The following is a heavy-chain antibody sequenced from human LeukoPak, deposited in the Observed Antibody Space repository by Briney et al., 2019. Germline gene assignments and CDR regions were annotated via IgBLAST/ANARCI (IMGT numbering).Heavy chain of an antibody. CDR3: ARGCGYSYRGGDYYYMDV. D-gene: IGHD5-18*01. J-gene: IGHJ6*03. CDR1: GGSISSYY. Sequence: SETLSLTCTVSGGSISSYYWSWIRQPPGKGLEWIGYIYYSGSTNYNPSLKSRVTISVDTSKNQFSLKLSSVTAADTAVYYCARGCGYSYRGGDYYYMDVWGKGTTVTVSS. V-gene: IGHV4-59*01. CDR2: IYYSGST.